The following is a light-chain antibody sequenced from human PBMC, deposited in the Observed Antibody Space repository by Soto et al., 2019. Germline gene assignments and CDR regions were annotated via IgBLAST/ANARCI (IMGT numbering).Light chain of an antibody. V-gene: IGKV3-11*01. Sequence: EIVXTQSPXTLSLSPGERATLSCRASQSVSSYLAWYQQKPGQAPRLLISDASNRATGIPARFSGSGSGTDFTLTISSLEPEDFAVYYCQQRSNWPLTFGGGTKVDIK. CDR3: QQRSNWPLT. J-gene: IGKJ4*01. CDR2: DAS. CDR1: QSVSSY.